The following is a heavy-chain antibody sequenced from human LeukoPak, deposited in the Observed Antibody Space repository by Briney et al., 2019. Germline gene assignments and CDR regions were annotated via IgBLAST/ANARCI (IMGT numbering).Heavy chain of an antibody. Sequence: GESLRLSCAASGFTFSSYSMNWVRQAPGKGLEWVSSISSSSYIYYADSVKGRFTISRDNAKNSLYLQMNSLRAEDTAVYYCARGTRGDWGQGTLVTVSS. D-gene: IGHD1/OR15-1a*01. V-gene: IGHV3-21*01. J-gene: IGHJ4*02. CDR2: ISSSSYI. CDR3: ARGTRGD. CDR1: GFTFSSYS.